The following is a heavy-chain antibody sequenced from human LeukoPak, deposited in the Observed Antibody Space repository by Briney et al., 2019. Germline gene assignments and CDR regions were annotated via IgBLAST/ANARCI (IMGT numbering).Heavy chain of an antibody. CDR1: GYTFISYY. Sequence: ASVKVSCKASGYTFISYYIHWVRQAPGQGLDWMGMINPSGGVTSYAQKFQGRVTMTRDTSTSTVFMELSSLTSADTAVYYCARWRGFSYGLYYFDYWGQGTLVTVSS. D-gene: IGHD5-18*01. J-gene: IGHJ4*02. CDR2: INPSGGVT. V-gene: IGHV1-46*01. CDR3: ARWRGFSYGLYYFDY.